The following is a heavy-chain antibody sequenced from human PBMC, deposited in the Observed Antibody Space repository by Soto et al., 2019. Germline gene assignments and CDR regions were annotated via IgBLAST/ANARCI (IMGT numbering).Heavy chain of an antibody. D-gene: IGHD1-26*01. CDR2: IIPIFGTA. J-gene: IGHJ6*02. Sequence: AVKVSCQASGGTFSSYAISWVRHAPGQGLEWMGGIIPIFGTANYAQKFQGRVTITADESTSTAYMELSSLRSEDTAVYYCARDRAVWELLRYYYGMDVWGQGTTVTVSS. CDR3: ARDRAVWELLRYYYGMDV. V-gene: IGHV1-69*13. CDR1: GGTFSSYA.